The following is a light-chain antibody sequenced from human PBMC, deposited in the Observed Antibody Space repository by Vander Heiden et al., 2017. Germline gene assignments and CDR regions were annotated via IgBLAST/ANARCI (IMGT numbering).Light chain of an antibody. CDR1: RGISNY. Sequence: DVQMPQPPSSLSASVGGAITLTCRAHRGISNYLDWYQHKPGKAPNLLIYGASSLQSGVPSTFSGSGSGTDFTLTITSLQPEDSATYYCQQSYNSPYTFGQGTKLEIK. J-gene: IGKJ2*01. CDR3: QQSYNSPYT. V-gene: IGKV1-39*01. CDR2: GAS.